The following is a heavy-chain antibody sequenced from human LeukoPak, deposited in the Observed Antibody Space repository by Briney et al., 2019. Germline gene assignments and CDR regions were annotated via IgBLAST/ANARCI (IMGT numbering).Heavy chain of an antibody. CDR2: ISHSGSAE. V-gene: IGHV3-48*01. D-gene: IGHD3-10*02. Sequence: GGSLRLSCAASEFSFSTYSMNWVRQAPGKGLEWISYISHSGSAEHYTDSVKGRFTISRDNGKNALYLQMNSLRAEDTAVYFCARDYVFAFDYWSQGTQVTVSS. J-gene: IGHJ4*02. CDR3: ARDYVFAFDY. CDR1: EFSFSTYS.